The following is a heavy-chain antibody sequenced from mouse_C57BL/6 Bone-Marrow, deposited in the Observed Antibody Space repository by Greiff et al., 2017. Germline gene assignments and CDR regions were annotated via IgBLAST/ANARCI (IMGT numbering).Heavy chain of an antibody. CDR3: ARPLLLAY. D-gene: IGHD2-10*01. CDR2: ISSGSSTI. V-gene: IGHV5-17*01. CDR1: GFTFSDYG. J-gene: IGHJ3*01. Sequence: EVMLVESGGGLVKPGGSPKLSCAASGFTFSDYGMHWVRQAPEKGLEWVAYISSGSSTIYYADTVKGRFTISRDNAKNTLFLQMTSLRSEDTAMYYCARPLLLAYWGQGTLVTVSA.